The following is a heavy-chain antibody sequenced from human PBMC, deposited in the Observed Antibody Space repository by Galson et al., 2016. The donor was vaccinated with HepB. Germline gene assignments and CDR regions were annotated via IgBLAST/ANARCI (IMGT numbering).Heavy chain of an antibody. CDR1: GGSIRTYS. V-gene: IGHV4-59*01. J-gene: IGHJ4*02. CDR2: IFYSGST. CDR3: ARDLRTTGFDN. Sequence: SETLSLTCTISGGSIRTYSWSWIRQPPRKGLEWIGYIFYSGSTNYNPSLKSRVTISVDTSKNQFSLRLSSVTAADTAVYYCARDLRTTGFDNWGQGTLVTVSS. D-gene: IGHD4-11*01.